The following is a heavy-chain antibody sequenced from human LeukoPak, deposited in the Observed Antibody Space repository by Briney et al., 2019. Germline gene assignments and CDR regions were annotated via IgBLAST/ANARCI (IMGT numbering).Heavy chain of an antibody. V-gene: IGHV3-23*01. CDR1: GYTFNSYA. Sequence: PGGTLRLSCTASGYTFNSYAMSWVRQAPGKGLEWVSGISGSGTSTYYADSVKGRFTISRDNSKNTLYLQMNSLRAEDTALYYCAKGPASGSCFDYWGQGTLVTVSS. J-gene: IGHJ4*02. CDR2: ISGSGTST. CDR3: AKGPASGSCFDY. D-gene: IGHD3-10*01.